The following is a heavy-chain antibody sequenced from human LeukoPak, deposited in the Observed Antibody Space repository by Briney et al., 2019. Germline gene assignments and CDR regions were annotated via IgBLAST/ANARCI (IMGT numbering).Heavy chain of an antibody. V-gene: IGHV3-23*01. CDR1: GFIFSSYA. CDR3: AKDSAYNSRWYSSFDH. Sequence: GGSLRLSCAASGFIFSSYAMSWVRQAPGKGLECVSPISGSGDTTYYADSVKGRFTISRDNSKNTLYLQMNSLRAEDTAIYYCAKDSAYNSRWYSSFDHWGQGTLVTVSS. CDR2: ISGSGDTT. D-gene: IGHD6-13*01. J-gene: IGHJ4*02.